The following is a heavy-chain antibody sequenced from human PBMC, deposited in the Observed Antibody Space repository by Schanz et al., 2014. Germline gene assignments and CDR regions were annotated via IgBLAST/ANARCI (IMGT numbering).Heavy chain of an antibody. CDR3: TKFETRSGTNY. V-gene: IGHV3-7*01. CDR1: GFTFSTYW. Sequence: EVQLVESGGGLVQPGGSLRLSCAASGFTFSTYWMSWVRQAPGKGLEWVANIKQDESERSYVDSVKGRFTISRDNAKNSLYLQMNSQRAEDTAVYYCTKFETRSGTNYWGQGTLVTVSS. J-gene: IGHJ4*02. D-gene: IGHD1-1*01. CDR2: IKQDESER.